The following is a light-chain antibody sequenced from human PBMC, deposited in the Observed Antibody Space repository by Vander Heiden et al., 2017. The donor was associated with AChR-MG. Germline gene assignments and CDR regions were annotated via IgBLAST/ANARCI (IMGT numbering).Light chain of an antibody. CDR3: LLYYGGAQV. CDR1: TGAVTSAYY. V-gene: IGLV7-43*01. CDR2: STS. Sequence: QTVVLQQPSLTVSPGGTVTLTCPSSTGAVTSAYYPNCLQQKPGQAPRALLDSTSNKHSGTPARFSGSLLGGKAALTLSGVQAEDEAEYYCLLYYGGAQVFGGGTKLTVL. J-gene: IGLJ3*02.